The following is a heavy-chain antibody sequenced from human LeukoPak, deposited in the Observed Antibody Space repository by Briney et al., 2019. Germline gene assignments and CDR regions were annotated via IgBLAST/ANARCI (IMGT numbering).Heavy chain of an antibody. CDR2: IDPNGGGT. J-gene: IGHJ6*02. V-gene: IGHV1-2*02. CDR1: GYTFTGYY. D-gene: IGHD4-11*01. CDR3: ARYSTVKSHGSYYYGMDV. Sequence: ASVKVSCKASGYTFTGYYMHWVRQAPGQGLEWMGWIDPNGGGTNYAQKFQGRVTMTRDTSISTAYMELSRLRSDDTAVYYCARYSTVKSHGSYYYGMDVWGQGTTVTVSS.